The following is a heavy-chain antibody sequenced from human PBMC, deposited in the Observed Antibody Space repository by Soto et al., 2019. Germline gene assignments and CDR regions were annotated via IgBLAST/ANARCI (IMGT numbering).Heavy chain of an antibody. V-gene: IGHV4-59*01. CDR3: ARDFRLDY. Sequence: QVQLQESGPGLVKPSETLSLTCTVSGGSISSYYWSWIRQPPGKGLEWIGYIYYSGSTNYNPSLKSRVTISVDTSKNQFSLKLSYVTAADTAVYYCARDFRLDYWGQGTLVTVSS. CDR2: IYYSGST. CDR1: GGSISSYY. J-gene: IGHJ4*02.